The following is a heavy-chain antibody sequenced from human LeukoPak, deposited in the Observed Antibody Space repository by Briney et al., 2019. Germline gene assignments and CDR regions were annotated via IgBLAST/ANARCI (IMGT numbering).Heavy chain of an antibody. D-gene: IGHD3-22*01. CDR2: IIPIFGTA. V-gene: IGHV1-69*01. J-gene: IGHJ3*02. Sequence: ASVKVSCKASGGTFSSYAISWVRQAPGQGLEWMGGIIPIFGTADYAQKFQGRVTITADESTSTAYMELSSLRSEDTAVYYCARVWSPTTWYYDSSGYYLGAFDIWGQGTMVTVSS. CDR1: GGTFSSYA. CDR3: ARVWSPTTWYYDSSGYYLGAFDI.